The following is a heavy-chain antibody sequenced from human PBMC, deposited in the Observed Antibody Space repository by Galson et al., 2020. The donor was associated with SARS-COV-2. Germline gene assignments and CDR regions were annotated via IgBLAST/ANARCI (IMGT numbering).Heavy chain of an antibody. CDR2: ISGSGGST. CDR3: AKGSLAYDYGWGSYRPPYYFDY. D-gene: IGHD3-16*02. Sequence: GSLRLSCAASGFTFSSYAMSWVRQAPGKGLEWVSAISGSGGSTYYADSVKGRFTISRDNSKNTLYLQMNSLRAEDTAVYYCAKGSLAYDYGWGSYRPPYYFDYWGQGTLVTVSS. CDR1: GFTFSSYA. V-gene: IGHV3-23*01. J-gene: IGHJ4*02.